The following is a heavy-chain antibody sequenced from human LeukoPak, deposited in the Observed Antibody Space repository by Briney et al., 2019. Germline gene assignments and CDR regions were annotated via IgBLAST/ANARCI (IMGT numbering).Heavy chain of an antibody. V-gene: IGHV4-59*01. CDR2: IHYSGST. J-gene: IGHJ5*02. Sequence: PSETLSLTCTVSGDSISSYYWSWIRQVPGKGLECIGYIHYSGSTNDNPSLKSRVTISVDTSKNHLSLKLSSVTAADTAVYYCARGFNWFDLWGQGTLVTVSS. CDR3: ARGFNWFDL. CDR1: GDSISSYY.